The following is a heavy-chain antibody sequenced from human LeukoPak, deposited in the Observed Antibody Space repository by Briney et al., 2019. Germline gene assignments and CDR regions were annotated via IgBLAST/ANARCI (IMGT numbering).Heavy chain of an antibody. CDR2: IRYDGKTE. CDR3: VRDGMVTEPINY. J-gene: IGHJ4*02. Sequence: GGSLRLSCVVSGFIFSNYGMHWVRQAPGKGLDWVAFIRYDGKTEHYADSVKGRLTVSRDTSKNTLYLQVNSLRVEDTAVYYCVRDGMVTEPINYWGQGTLVTVSS. D-gene: IGHD2-21*02. CDR1: GFIFSNYG. V-gene: IGHV3-30*02.